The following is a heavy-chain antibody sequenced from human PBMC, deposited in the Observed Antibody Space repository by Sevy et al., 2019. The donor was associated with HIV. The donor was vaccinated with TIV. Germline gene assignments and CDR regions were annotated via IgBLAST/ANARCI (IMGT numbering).Heavy chain of an antibody. CDR2: ISAGGST. V-gene: IGHV3-23*01. J-gene: IGHJ3*02. CDR3: AKFFPHDAFDI. CDR1: RFTFSSYA. Sequence: GGSLRLSCAASRFTFSSYAMSWVRLAPGKGLEWVSAISAGGSTFYADFVKARFNISRDNSKNTLYLQMNSLRVEDTAVYYCAKFFPHDAFDIWGQGTMVTVSS. D-gene: IGHD3-3*01.